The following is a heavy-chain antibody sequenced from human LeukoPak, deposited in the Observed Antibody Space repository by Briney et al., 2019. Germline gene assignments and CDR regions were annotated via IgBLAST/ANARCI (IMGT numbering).Heavy chain of an antibody. CDR3: ARDLRTGYYSGYYYYYGMDV. CDR1: GGSISSGGYY. V-gene: IGHV4-31*03. J-gene: IGHJ6*02. D-gene: IGHD3/OR15-3a*01. Sequence: PSETLSLTCTVSGGSISSGGYYWSWIRQHPGKGLEWIGYIYYSGSTYYNPSLKSRVTISVDTSKNQFSLKLSSVTAADTAVYYCARDLRTGYYSGYYYYYGMDVWGQGTTVTVSS. CDR2: IYYSGST.